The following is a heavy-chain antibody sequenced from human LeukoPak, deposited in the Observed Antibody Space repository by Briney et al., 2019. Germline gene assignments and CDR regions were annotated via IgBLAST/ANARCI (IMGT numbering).Heavy chain of an antibody. D-gene: IGHD6-13*01. J-gene: IGHJ3*02. CDR2: VYSGGAT. CDR1: GFTVSGNY. CDR3: AKDISFGGSSWYADAFDI. Sequence: GGSLRLSCAVSGFTVSGNYMTWVRQAPGKGLEWVSVVYSGGATYYADSVKGRFTISRDNAKNSLYLQMNSLRAEDMALYYCAKDISFGGSSWYADAFDIWGQGTMVTVSS. V-gene: IGHV3-53*05.